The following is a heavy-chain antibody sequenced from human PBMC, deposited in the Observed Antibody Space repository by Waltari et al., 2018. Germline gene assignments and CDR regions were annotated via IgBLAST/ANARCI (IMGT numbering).Heavy chain of an antibody. CDR2: INTNTWNP. J-gene: IGHJ5*02. D-gene: IGHD2-2*01. CDR1: GYTFTSYA. Sequence: QVQLVQSGSELKKPGASVKVSCKASGYTFTSYAINWRRRAPGQGIELLGWINTNTWNPTHVQGFTGRFVVSLDTSGSTAYLQISSLKAEDTAVYYCVREVVPTSTIVVNWFDPWGQGTLVTVSS. V-gene: IGHV7-4-1*02. CDR3: VREVVPTSTIVVNWFDP.